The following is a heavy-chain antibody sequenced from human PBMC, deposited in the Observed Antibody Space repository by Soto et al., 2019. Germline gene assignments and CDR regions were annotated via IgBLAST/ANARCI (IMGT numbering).Heavy chain of an antibody. CDR3: AKDCYYYDSSGYYLDAFDI. Sequence: QVQLVESGGGVVQPGRSLRLSCAASGFTFSSYGMHWVRQAPGKGLEWVAVISYDGSNKYYADSVKGRFTISRDNSKNTLYLQMNSLRAEDTAVYYCAKDCYYYDSSGYYLDAFDIWGQGTMVTVSS. V-gene: IGHV3-30*18. CDR2: ISYDGSNK. D-gene: IGHD3-22*01. J-gene: IGHJ3*02. CDR1: GFTFSSYG.